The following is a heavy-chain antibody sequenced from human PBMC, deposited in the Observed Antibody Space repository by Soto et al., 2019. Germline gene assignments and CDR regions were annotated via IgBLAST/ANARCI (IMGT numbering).Heavy chain of an antibody. V-gene: IGHV3-23*01. J-gene: IGHJ4*02. Sequence: GGSLRLSCAASGFTFSSYAMSWVRQAPGKGLEWVSAISGGGSSTYYADSVKGRFTVSRDNSKNTLYLQMNSLRAEDTAVYYCAKDIRRGAGTGFDYWGQGTLVTVSS. CDR3: AKDIRRGAGTGFDY. CDR1: GFTFSSYA. D-gene: IGHD6-19*01. CDR2: ISGGGSST.